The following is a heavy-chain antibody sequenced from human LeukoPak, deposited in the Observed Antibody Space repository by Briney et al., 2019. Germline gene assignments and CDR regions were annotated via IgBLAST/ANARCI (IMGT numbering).Heavy chain of an antibody. CDR3: GRDWAGSGYHHAFDN. CDR1: GGSISSYY. CDR2: MSYSGNT. D-gene: IGHD3-22*01. J-gene: IGHJ3*02. V-gene: IGHV4-39*07. Sequence: SETLSLTCTVSGGSISSYYWSWIRQPPGKGLEWIGSMSYSGNTYYNPSLRSRVTISVDTSKNQLSLKLRSVTAADAAVYYCGRDWAGSGYHHAFDNWGQGTKVTVFS.